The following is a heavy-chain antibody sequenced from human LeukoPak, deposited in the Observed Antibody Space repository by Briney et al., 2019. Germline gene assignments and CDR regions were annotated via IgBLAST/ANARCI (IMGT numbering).Heavy chain of an antibody. CDR2: ISWNSGII. D-gene: IGHD4-11*01. V-gene: IGHV3-9*01. CDR1: GFIFYNYA. J-gene: IGHJ5*02. Sequence: GGSLRLSCAASGFIFYNYAMHWVRQVPGKGLEWVSGISWNSGIIGYGDSVKGRFTISRDNARNSLYLQMNSLRAEDTALYYRAKGRRTTVTTDCFDPWGQGTLVTVSS. CDR3: AKGRRTTVTTDCFDP.